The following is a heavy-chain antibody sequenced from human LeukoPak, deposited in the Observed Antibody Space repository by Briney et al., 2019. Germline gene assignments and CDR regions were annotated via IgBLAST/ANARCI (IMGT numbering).Heavy chain of an antibody. CDR2: ISGSGDST. CDR3: AKASMVRGVNSFDY. CDR1: GFTFSIYA. Sequence: TGGSLRLSCAASGFTFSIYAMNGVRQAPGKGLEWVSGISGSGDSTYFADSVKGRFTISRDNSKNTLYLQINSLRAEDTALYYCAKASMVRGVNSFDYWGQGTLVTVSS. D-gene: IGHD3-10*01. J-gene: IGHJ4*02. V-gene: IGHV3-23*01.